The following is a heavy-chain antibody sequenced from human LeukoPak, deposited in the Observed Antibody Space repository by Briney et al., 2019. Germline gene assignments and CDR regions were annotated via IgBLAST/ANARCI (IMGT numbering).Heavy chain of an antibody. Sequence: SQTLPLTCAISGDTFSSNTAAYNWLRLSPSRGLEWLGRTYYRSTWLNDYAPSVRGRITVSPDTSKNQFSLQLNSVTPEDTAVYYCARDRLGMGYWGQGTPVTVSS. D-gene: IGHD7-27*01. J-gene: IGHJ4*02. CDR2: TYYRSTWLN. CDR3: ARDRLGMGY. V-gene: IGHV6-1*01. CDR1: GDTFSSNTAA.